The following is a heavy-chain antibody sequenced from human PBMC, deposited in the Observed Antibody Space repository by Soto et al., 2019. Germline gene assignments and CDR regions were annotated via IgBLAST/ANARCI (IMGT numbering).Heavy chain of an antibody. V-gene: IGHV3-33*01. J-gene: IGHJ4*02. Sequence: GVSLRLSCAASGFTFSSYGMHWVRQAPGKVLEWVAVIWYDGSNKYYADPGKGRFTISRANSKNTLYLQMNSLRAEDTAVYYRARSVDRFTVTEYYFDYWGQGTLVPVSS. CDR3: ARSVDRFTVTEYYFDY. CDR1: GFTFSSYG. CDR2: IWYDGSNK. D-gene: IGHD4-4*01.